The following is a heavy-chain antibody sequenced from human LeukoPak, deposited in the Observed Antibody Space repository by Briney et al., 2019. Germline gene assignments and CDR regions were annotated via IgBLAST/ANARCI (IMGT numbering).Heavy chain of an antibody. Sequence: IPSETLSLTCTVSRGDVNSNSYYWGWIRQPPGKGLEWIGTIYYSGNTYYNPSLESRVTISVDTSKNQFSLKLTSVTAADTAVYYCARDHEVSSSSFDYWGQGTLVTVSS. CDR1: RGDVNSNSYY. D-gene: IGHD6-6*01. CDR3: ARDHEVSSSSFDY. CDR2: IYYSGNT. V-gene: IGHV4-39*07. J-gene: IGHJ4*02.